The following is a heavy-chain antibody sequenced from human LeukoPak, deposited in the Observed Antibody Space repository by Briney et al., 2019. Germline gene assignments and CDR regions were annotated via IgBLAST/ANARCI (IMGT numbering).Heavy chain of an antibody. CDR1: GFTFSSYS. CDR3: ARERGGYSYGASDYYYGMDV. D-gene: IGHD5-18*01. CDR2: ISYDGSNK. J-gene: IGHJ6*02. Sequence: PGGSLRPSCAASGFTFSSYSMNWVRQAPGKGLEWVAVISYDGSNKYYADSVKGRFTISRDNTKNTLYLQMNSLRAEDTAVYYCARERGGYSYGASDYYYGMDVWGQGTTVTVSS. V-gene: IGHV3-30*03.